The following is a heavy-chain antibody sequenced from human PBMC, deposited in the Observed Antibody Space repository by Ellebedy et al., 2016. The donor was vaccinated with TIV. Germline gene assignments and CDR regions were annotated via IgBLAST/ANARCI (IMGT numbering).Heavy chain of an antibody. D-gene: IGHD3-22*01. CDR2: ISSDGSNT. CDR1: GFTFSSFA. Sequence: GGSLRLSCAASGFTFSSFAMHWVRQAPGKGLEWLSVISSDGSNTYHADSVKGRFTISRDNSKNTLYLQMNRLRNEDTAVYFCAKGSSSGFTYDRVGFEYWGQGALVTVSS. J-gene: IGHJ4*02. CDR3: AKGSSSGFTYDRVGFEY. V-gene: IGHV3-23*01.